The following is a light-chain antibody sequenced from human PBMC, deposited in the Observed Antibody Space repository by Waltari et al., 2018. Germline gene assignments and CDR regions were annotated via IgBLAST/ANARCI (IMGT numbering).Light chain of an antibody. CDR3: FSYTASDAWL. CDR2: DVN. J-gene: IGLJ3*02. CDR1: SGDVGGYTY. V-gene: IGLV2-14*01. Sequence: QSALTQPAPVSGSPGQSIPISCPGSSGDVGGYTYVSWYQQYPGTAPKLIIYDVNERPSGVSYRFSCSKSGNTASLTISGLQGEDEADYYCFSYTASDAWLFGGGTKLTVL.